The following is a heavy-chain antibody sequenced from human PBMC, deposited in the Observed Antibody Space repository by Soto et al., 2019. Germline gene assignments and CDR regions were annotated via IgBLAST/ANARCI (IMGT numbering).Heavy chain of an antibody. V-gene: IGHV3-11*05. D-gene: IGHD3-9*01. CDR2: IGSSSSYT. CDR1: GFTFSDYY. J-gene: IGHJ3*01. Sequence: QVQLVESGGGLVKPGGSLRLSCAASGFTFSDYYMSWIRQAPGKGLEWVSYIGSSSSYTNYADSVKGRFTISRDNAKNSLYLQMNSLRAEDPAVYYCARDVDILTGSDAFDLWGQGTMVTVSS. CDR3: ARDVDILTGSDAFDL.